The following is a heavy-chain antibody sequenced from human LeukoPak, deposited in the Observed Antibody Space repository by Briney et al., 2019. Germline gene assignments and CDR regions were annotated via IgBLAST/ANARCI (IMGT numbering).Heavy chain of an antibody. CDR1: GGSISSSSYY. J-gene: IGHJ4*02. Sequence: SETLSLTCTVSGGSISSSSYYWGWIRQPPGTGREWIGSIYYSGSTYYNPSLKSRVTISVDTSKNQFSLKLSSVTAADTAVYYCARHPEVPAEGFDYWGQGTLVTVSS. CDR2: IYYSGST. V-gene: IGHV4-39*01. D-gene: IGHD2-2*01. CDR3: ARHPEVPAEGFDY.